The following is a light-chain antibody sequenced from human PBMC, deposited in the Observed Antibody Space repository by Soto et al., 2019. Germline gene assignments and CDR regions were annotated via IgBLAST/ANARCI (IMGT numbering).Light chain of an antibody. CDR1: QSVRTN. V-gene: IGKV3-15*01. CDR2: GAS. Sequence: EIVMTHSPAALSVSPGERATLYCRASQSVRTNLAWYQQKPGQPPRLLIFGASTRATDIPDRFSGSGSGTEFTLIISSLQSEDFAIYYCQQYNNWPRTFGQGTKVDIK. J-gene: IGKJ1*01. CDR3: QQYNNWPRT.